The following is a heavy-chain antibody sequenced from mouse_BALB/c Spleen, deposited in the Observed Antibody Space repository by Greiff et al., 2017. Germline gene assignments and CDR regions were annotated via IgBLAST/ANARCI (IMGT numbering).Heavy chain of an antibody. D-gene: IGHD1-1*01. V-gene: IGHV5-9-4*01. J-gene: IGHJ4*01. CDR3: ARDWRDGSSSMDY. Sequence: EVQLVESGGGLVKPGGSLKLSCAASGFTFSSYAMSWVRQSPEKRLEWVAEISSGGSYTYYPDTVTGRFTISRDNAKNTLYLEMSSLRSEDTAMYYCARDWRDGSSSMDYWGQGTSVTVSS. CDR2: ISSGGSYT. CDR1: GFTFSSYA.